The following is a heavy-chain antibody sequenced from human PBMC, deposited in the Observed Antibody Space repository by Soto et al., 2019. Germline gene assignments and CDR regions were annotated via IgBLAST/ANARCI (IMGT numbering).Heavy chain of an antibody. CDR1: GGTFSSYA. V-gene: IGHV1-69*12. CDR2: IIPMSGAT. Sequence: QVQLVQSEAEVKKPGSSVKVSCKASGGTFSSYALSWVRQAPGQGLEWMGGIIPMSGATNYAQKFQGRVTFTADESTNTAYLELTSLRSEDTAVYYCARGGPENDYWGQGTLVTVSS. D-gene: IGHD1-26*01. CDR3: ARGGPENDY. J-gene: IGHJ4*02.